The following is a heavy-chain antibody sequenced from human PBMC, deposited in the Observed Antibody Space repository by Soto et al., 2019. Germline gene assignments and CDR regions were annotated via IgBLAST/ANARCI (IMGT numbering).Heavy chain of an antibody. CDR2: IYYSGST. CDR3: ARHSEIAVADL. D-gene: IGHD6-19*01. CDR1: GGSSGSYY. Sequence: SEMLCVSYSVAGGSSGSYYWSLLRQPPGKGLEWIGYIYYSGSTNYNPSLKSRVTISVDTSKNQFSLKLSSVTAADTAVYYCARHSEIAVADLWGQGTLVTVSS. V-gene: IGHV4-59*08. J-gene: IGHJ5*02.